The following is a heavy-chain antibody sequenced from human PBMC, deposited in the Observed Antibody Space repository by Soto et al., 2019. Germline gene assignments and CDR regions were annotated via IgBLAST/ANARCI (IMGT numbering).Heavy chain of an antibody. CDR1: GYTFTSYD. Sequence: QVQLVQSGAEVKKPGASVKVSCKASGYTFTSYDINWVRQATGQGLEWMGWMNPNSANTGYAQKFQGRVTMTRNTSTSTADMELSHLRAENTAVYRCAREGVRSMDLRCQGPTVTVSS. CDR3: AREGVRSMDL. V-gene: IGHV1-8*01. CDR2: MNPNSANT. J-gene: IGHJ6*02. D-gene: IGHD3-16*01.